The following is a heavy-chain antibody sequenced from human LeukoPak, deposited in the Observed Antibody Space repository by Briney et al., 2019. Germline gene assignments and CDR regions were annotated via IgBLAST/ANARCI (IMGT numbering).Heavy chain of an antibody. D-gene: IGHD2-2*01. V-gene: IGHV1-69*02. J-gene: IGHJ4*02. Sequence: SVKVSCKASGGTFSSYTISWVRQAPGQGLEWMGRIIPILGIANYAQKFQGRVTITADKSTSTAYMELSSLRSEDTAVHYCARAIGGQLLPDYWGQGTLVTVSS. CDR2: IIPILGIA. CDR1: GGTFSSYT. CDR3: ARAIGGQLLPDY.